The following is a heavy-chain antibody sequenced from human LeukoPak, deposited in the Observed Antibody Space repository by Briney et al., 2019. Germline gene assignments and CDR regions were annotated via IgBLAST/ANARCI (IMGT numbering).Heavy chain of an antibody. CDR3: AKDSSSSGFDY. D-gene: IGHD6-6*01. V-gene: IGHV3-48*01. CDR1: GFTFSSYS. Sequence: PGGSLRLSCAASGFTFSSYSMNWVRQAPGKGLEWISYISPSSTSIYYADSVKGRFTISRDNAEKSLYLQMNSLRAEDTAVYYCAKDSSSSGFDYWGQGTLVTVSS. CDR2: ISPSSTSI. J-gene: IGHJ4*02.